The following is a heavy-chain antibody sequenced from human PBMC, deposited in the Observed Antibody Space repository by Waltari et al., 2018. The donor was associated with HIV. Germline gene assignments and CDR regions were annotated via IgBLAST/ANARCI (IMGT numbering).Heavy chain of an antibody. CDR2: TWNDGAKK. V-gene: IGHV3-33*01. Sequence: QVQLVESGGGVVQPGRSLRLSCAASGFSYSNYGMNWVRQAPGKGLEWVAVTWNDGAKKNYADSMQGRFTISRDNSKNTLYLQMNNLRAEDTAVYYCARVTAVTGYFDYWGQGSLVTVSS. D-gene: IGHD6-19*01. CDR3: ARVTAVTGYFDY. J-gene: IGHJ4*02. CDR1: GFSYSNYG.